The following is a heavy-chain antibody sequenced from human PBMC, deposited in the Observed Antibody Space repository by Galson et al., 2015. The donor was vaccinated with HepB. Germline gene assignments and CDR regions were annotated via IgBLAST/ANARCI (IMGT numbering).Heavy chain of an antibody. CDR3: ARDRFYGNYVDYYGMDA. J-gene: IGHJ6*02. CDR1: GFTFRNFW. Sequence: SLRLSCAASGFTFRNFWMSWVRQAPGKGLEWVANIREDGSEKYYVDSVKGRFTISRDNAKDSLYLEMSSLRAEDTAVYYCARDRFYGNYVDYYGMDAWGQGTTVTVSS. D-gene: IGHD3-16*01. CDR2: IREDGSEK. V-gene: IGHV3-7*03.